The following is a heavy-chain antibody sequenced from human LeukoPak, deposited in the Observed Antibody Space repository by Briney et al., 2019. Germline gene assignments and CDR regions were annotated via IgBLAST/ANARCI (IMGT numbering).Heavy chain of an antibody. Sequence: SETLSLTCTVSGGSISSGDYYWSWIRQPPGTGLEWIGYIYYSGSTYYNPSLKSRVTISVDTSKNQFSLKLSSVAAADTAVYYCARGYCGGDCYPLPFDPWGQGTLVTVSS. CDR3: ARGYCGGDCYPLPFDP. J-gene: IGHJ5*02. CDR2: IYYSGST. CDR1: GGSISSGDYY. V-gene: IGHV4-30-4*08. D-gene: IGHD2-21*01.